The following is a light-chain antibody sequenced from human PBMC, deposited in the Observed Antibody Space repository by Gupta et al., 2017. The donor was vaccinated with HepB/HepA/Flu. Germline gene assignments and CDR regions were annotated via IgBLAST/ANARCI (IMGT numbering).Light chain of an antibody. Sequence: DIQLTQSPSFLSASVGDRVTITCRASQGISSYLAWYQQKPGKAPKLLIYAASTLQTGVPSRFSGSGSGTEXTLTISXLQPEDFATYYCQQLNSYPPWTFGXGTKVEI. J-gene: IGKJ1*01. CDR3: QQLNSYPPWT. CDR2: AAS. CDR1: QGISSY. V-gene: IGKV1-9*01.